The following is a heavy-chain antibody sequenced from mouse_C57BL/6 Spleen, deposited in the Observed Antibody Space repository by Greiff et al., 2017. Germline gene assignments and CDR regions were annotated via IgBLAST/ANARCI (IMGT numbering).Heavy chain of an antibody. CDR3: ATLLRYVY. J-gene: IGHJ2*01. CDR1: GYTFTSYW. Sequence: QVQLQQSGAELVRPGTSVKLSCKASGYTFTSYWMHWVKQRPGQGLEWIGVIDPSDSYTNYNQKFKGKATLTVDTSSSTAYMQLSSLTSEDSAVYYCATLLRYVYWGQGTTLTVSS. V-gene: IGHV1-59*01. CDR2: IDPSDSYT. D-gene: IGHD1-1*01.